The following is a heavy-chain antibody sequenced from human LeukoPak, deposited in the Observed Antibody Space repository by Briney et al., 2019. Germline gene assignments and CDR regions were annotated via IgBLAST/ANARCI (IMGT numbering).Heavy chain of an antibody. CDR3: AKLLGSGSFDDY. D-gene: IGHD3-10*01. V-gene: IGHV4-39*07. CDR2: IFYSGST. Sequence: SETMSLTCTVSGGSIKDLQYYWGWIRQPPGKGLEWIGNIFYSGSTYYNPSLESRVMMSVSTSKNQFSLELTSVTAADTAVYYCAKLLGSGSFDDYWGQGTLVTVSS. CDR1: GGSIKDLQYY. J-gene: IGHJ4*02.